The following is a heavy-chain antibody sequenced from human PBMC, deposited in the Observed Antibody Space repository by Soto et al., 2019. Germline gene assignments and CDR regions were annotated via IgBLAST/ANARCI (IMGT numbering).Heavy chain of an antibody. Sequence: GGSLRLSCSASGFTFSSYDMHWVRQGPGKGLEWVSAIGTAGDTNYAGSVKGRFTISRENAKNSLYLQMNSLRAGDTAIYFCARAIGPTLFDYWGQGTRVTVPQ. V-gene: IGHV3-13*04. CDR1: GFTFSSYD. D-gene: IGHD3-22*01. J-gene: IGHJ4*02. CDR2: IGTAGDT. CDR3: ARAIGPTLFDY.